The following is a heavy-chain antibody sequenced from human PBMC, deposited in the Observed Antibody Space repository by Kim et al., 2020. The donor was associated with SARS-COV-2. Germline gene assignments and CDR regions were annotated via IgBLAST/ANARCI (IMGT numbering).Heavy chain of an antibody. V-gene: IGHV5-10-1*01. CDR3: VRVDPYSDFGPPYCDF. J-gene: IGHJ4*02. Sequence: GESLKISCHGSGYTFSKYWITWVRQMPGKGLEWMGRIDPRDSYATYNPTFQGHVIMSVDRSISTAYLQWDRLRASDTAMYYGVRVDPYSDFGPPYCDFWGKGTRVTVSS. CDR1: GYTFSKYW. CDR2: IDPRDSYA. D-gene: IGHD4-17*01.